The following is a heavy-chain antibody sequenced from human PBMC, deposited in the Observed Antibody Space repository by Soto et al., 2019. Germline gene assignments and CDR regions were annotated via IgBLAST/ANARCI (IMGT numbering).Heavy chain of an antibody. CDR3: AKEPDISGWCHTVLDD. D-gene: IGHD6-19*01. V-gene: IGHV3-23*01. CDR2: ISNNGGST. J-gene: IGHJ4*02. CDR1: GGTCRSYA. Sequence: LRLAYTASGGTCRSYAMIWVRQAPGKGLEWVSTISNNGGSTYSADSVKGRFTISRDNSKNTLYLQMNSLRAEDTAVYDGAKEPDISGWCHTVLDDWGQETLV.